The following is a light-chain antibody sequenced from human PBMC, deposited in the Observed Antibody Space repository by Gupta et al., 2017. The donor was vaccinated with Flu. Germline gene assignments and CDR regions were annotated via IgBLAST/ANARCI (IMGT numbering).Light chain of an antibody. Sequence: SYELTPPPSVSVSPGQTARITCSGDALPKQYAYWYQQKPGQAPVLVIYKDSERPSGIPERFSGPSSGTTVTLTISGVQAEDEADYYCQSADSSGTWVFGGGTKLTVL. CDR1: ALPKQY. CDR2: KDS. J-gene: IGLJ3*02. CDR3: QSADSSGTWV. V-gene: IGLV3-25*03.